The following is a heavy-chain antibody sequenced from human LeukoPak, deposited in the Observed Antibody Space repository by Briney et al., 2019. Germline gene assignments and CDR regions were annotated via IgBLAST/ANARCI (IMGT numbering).Heavy chain of an antibody. CDR2: IIPIFGTA. D-gene: IGHD3-22*01. CDR3: ARGYDSSGYYYRVPFDY. V-gene: IGHV1-69*13. CDR1: GGTFSSYA. Sequence: VASVKVSCKASGGTFSSYAISWVRQAPGQGLEWMGGIIPIFGTANYAQKFQGRVTITADESTSTAYMELSSLRSEDTAVYYCARGYDSSGYYYRVPFDYWGQGTLVTVSS. J-gene: IGHJ4*02.